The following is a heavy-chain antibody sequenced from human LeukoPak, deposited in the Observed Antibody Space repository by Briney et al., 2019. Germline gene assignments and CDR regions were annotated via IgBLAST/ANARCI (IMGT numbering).Heavy chain of an antibody. CDR3: AKGRALWTYDFDS. V-gene: IGHV3-23*01. CDR1: GLTFSRYA. D-gene: IGHD3/OR15-3a*01. CDR2: IGDSGDKS. Sequence: PGGSLRLSCAASGLTFSRYAMTWVRRAPGKGLEWVSTIGDSGDKSYYPDSVKGRFTISRDLSKDTLFLEMHNLRAEDTAVYYCAKGRALWTYDFDSWGQGTLVIVSS. J-gene: IGHJ4*02.